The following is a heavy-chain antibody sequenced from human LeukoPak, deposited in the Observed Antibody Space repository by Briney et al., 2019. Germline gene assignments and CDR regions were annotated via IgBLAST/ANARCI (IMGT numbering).Heavy chain of an antibody. CDR1: GYTFTSYG. CDR3: ARVYSGSYEYFDY. D-gene: IGHD1-26*01. V-gene: IGHV1-18*01. J-gene: IGHJ4*02. Sequence: ASVSVSCKASGYTFTSYGISWVRQAPGQGLEWMGWISAEKGNTNYAQTLQGRVTMTTDTSTSTAYMELRSLRSDDTAVYYCARVYSGSYEYFDYCRQGTLVTVSS. CDR2: ISAEKGNT.